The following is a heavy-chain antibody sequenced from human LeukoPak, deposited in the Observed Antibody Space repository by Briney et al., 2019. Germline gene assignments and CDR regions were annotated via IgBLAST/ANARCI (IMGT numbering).Heavy chain of an antibody. D-gene: IGHD6-6*01. V-gene: IGHV1-69*05. CDR3: ARVSSSSYFRVYYYMDV. Sequence: SVKVSCKASGGTFSSYAISWVRQAPGQGLEWMGGIIPIFGTANYAQKFQGRVTITTDESTSTAYMELSSLRSEDTAVYYCARVSSSSYFRVYYYMDVWGKGTAVTVSS. CDR1: GGTFSSYA. CDR2: IIPIFGTA. J-gene: IGHJ6*03.